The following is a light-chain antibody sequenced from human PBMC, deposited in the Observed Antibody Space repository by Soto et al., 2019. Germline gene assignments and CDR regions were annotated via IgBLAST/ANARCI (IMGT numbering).Light chain of an antibody. CDR2: YDN. V-gene: IGLV1-44*01. Sequence: QSVLTQPPSASGTPGQRVTISCSGSNSNIGSNTVNWYQQLPGTAPKLLIYYDNLRPSGVPDRISGSKSGTSASLAISGLQSDYEADYYCAAWDDSLKGRVFGTGTKLTVL. CDR3: AAWDDSLKGRV. J-gene: IGLJ1*01. CDR1: NSNIGSNT.